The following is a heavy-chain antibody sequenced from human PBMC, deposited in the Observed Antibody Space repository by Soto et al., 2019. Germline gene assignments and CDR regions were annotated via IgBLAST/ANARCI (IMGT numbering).Heavy chain of an antibody. D-gene: IGHD3-16*01. CDR3: VSWADAADEDYFHH. V-gene: IGHV3-7*01. CDR2: INQDGGQK. CDR1: GIRFTSSW. Sequence: PGGSLRLSCAACGIRFTSSWMSWVRQAPGKGLEWVAHINQDGGQKYYVDSAKGRFTISRDNAKTSLYLQMNSLRAEDTAVFYCVSWADAADEDYFHHWGQGTLVTVSS. J-gene: IGHJ1*01.